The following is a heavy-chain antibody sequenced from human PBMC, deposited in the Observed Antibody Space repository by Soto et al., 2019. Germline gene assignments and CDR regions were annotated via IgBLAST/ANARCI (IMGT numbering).Heavy chain of an antibody. J-gene: IGHJ3*02. V-gene: IGHV3-21*01. Sequence: EVQLVESGGGLVKPGGSLRLSCAASGITFSSYSMNWVRQAPGKGLEWVSSISSTGTYIDYADSVKGRFTISRDNAKNALFLQMDSLRADVAALHYWARETNPYSSSSHAFEIWGQGKMVTVSS. CDR2: ISSTGTYI. CDR3: ARETNPYSSSSHAFEI. CDR1: GITFSSYS. D-gene: IGHD6-6*01.